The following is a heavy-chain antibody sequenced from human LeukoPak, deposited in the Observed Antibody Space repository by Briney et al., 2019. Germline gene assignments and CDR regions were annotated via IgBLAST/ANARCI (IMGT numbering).Heavy chain of an antibody. J-gene: IGHJ4*02. CDR1: GALISSGSYY. CDR2: INHWGST. Sequence: SETLSLTCTVSGALISSGSYYWSWIRQPPGKGLEWIGEINHWGSTNYNPSLKSRVTISVDTSKNQFSLKLSSVTAADTAVYSCARQISRSGRFNYFFDYWGQGTLVTVSS. D-gene: IGHD3-10*01. CDR3: ARQISRSGRFNYFFDY. V-gene: IGHV4-39*01.